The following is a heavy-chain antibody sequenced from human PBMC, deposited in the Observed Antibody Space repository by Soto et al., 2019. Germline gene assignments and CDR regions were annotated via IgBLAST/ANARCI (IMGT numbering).Heavy chain of an antibody. D-gene: IGHD4-17*01. CDR2: ISGSGGST. CDR1: GFTFSSYV. V-gene: IGHV3-23*01. CDR3: AKGFGDYVAFDI. J-gene: IGHJ3*02. Sequence: GGSLRLSCAASGFTFSSYVMSWVCQAPGKGLEWVSAISGSGGSTYYADSVKGRFTISRDNSKNTLYLQMNSLRAEDTAVYYCAKGFGDYVAFDIWGQGTMVTVSS.